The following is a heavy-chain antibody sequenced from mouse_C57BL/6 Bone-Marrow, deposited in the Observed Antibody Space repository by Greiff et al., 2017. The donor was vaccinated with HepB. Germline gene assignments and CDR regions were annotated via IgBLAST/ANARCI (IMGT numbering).Heavy chain of an antibody. J-gene: IGHJ2*01. CDR3: ARHLVFDY. Sequence: VQGVESGAELMKPGASVKLSCKATGYTFTGYWIEWVKQRPGHGLEWIGEILPGSGSTNYNVKFKGKATFTADTSSNTAYMQLSSLTTEDSAIYYCARHLVFDYWGQGTTLTVSS. CDR2: ILPGSGST. V-gene: IGHV1-9*01. CDR1: GYTFTGYW.